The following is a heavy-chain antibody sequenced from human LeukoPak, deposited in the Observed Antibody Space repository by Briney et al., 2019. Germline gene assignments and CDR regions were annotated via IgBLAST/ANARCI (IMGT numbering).Heavy chain of an antibody. D-gene: IGHD4-11*01. CDR3: AKFQRGSTVTSTSGAFDI. Sequence: GRSLRLSCAASGFTFSSYAMHWVRQAPGKGLEWVAVKYYADSVKGRFTISRDNSKNTLYLQMNSLRAEDTAVYYCAKFQRGSTVTSTSGAFDIWGQGTMVTVSS. CDR1: GFTFSSYA. J-gene: IGHJ3*02. CDR2: K. V-gene: IGHV3-30-3*02.